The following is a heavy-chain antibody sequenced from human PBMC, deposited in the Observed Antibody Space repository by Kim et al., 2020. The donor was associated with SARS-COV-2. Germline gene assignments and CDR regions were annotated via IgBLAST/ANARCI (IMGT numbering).Heavy chain of an antibody. CDR1: GFTFSSYA. D-gene: IGHD3-9*01. J-gene: IGHJ5*02. CDR3: ANRGGDIVTGYRWFDP. Sequence: GGSLRLSCAASGFTFSSYAMSWVRQAPGKGLEWVSAISGSGGSTYYADSVKGRFTISRDNSKHTLYLQMNSLRAEDTAVYYCANRGGDIVTGYRWFDPWGQGTLVTVSS. CDR2: ISGSGGST. V-gene: IGHV3-23*01.